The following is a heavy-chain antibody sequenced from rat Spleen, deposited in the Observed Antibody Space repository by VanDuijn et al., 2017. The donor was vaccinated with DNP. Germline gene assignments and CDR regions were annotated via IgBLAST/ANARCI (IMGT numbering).Heavy chain of an antibody. CDR3: AREAGGPFDY. J-gene: IGHJ2*01. CDR1: GFTFNNYW. V-gene: IGHV5-31*01. Sequence: EVQLVESGGDLVQPGRSLKLSCVAFGFTFNNYWMTWIRQVPGTGLEWVASISSSGGITYHPDSVKGRFTISRDNAKNTLHLQMNSLRSEDTATYYCAREAGGPFDYWGQGVMVTVSS. D-gene: IGHD1-11*01. CDR2: ISSSGGIT.